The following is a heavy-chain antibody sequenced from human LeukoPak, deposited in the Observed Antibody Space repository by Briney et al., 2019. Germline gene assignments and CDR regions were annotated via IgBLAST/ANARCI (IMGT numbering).Heavy chain of an antibody. D-gene: IGHD6-13*01. CDR2: IIPIFGTA. V-gene: IGHV1-69*06. CDR1: GGTFSSYA. CDR3: ARRAGSSSWYGSNNWFDP. J-gene: IGHJ5*02. Sequence: GASVKVSCKASGGTFSSYAISWVRQAPGQGLEWMGGIIPIFGTANYAQKFQGRVTITADKSTSTAYMELRSLRSDDTAVYYCARRAGSSSWYGSNNWFDPWGQGTLVTVSS.